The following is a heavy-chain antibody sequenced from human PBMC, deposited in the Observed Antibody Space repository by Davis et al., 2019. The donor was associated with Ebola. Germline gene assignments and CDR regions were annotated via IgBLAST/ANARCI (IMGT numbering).Heavy chain of an antibody. Sequence: ASVKVSCKASGYTFTGYYMHWVRQAPGQGLEWMGWINPNSGGTNYAQKFQGRVTMTRDTSISTAYMELSRLRSDDTAVYYCARDLRSSWYGGYYYYYGMDVWGQGTTVTVSS. D-gene: IGHD6-13*01. J-gene: IGHJ6*02. CDR3: ARDLRSSWYGGYYYYYGMDV. V-gene: IGHV1-2*02. CDR1: GYTFTGYY. CDR2: INPNSGGT.